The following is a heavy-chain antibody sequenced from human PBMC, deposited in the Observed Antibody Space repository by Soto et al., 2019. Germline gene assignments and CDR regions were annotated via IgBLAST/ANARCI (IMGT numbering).Heavy chain of an antibody. J-gene: IGHJ4*02. CDR2: INAGNGNT. V-gene: IGHV1-3*01. D-gene: IGHD6-19*01. Sequence: QVQLVQSGAEVKKPGASVKVSCKASGYTFTSYAMHWVRQAPGQRLEWMGWINAGNGNTKYSQKFQGRVTITRDTSASTAYMELSSLRSEDTAVYYCARGAPPGGSGWSDFDYWGQGTLVTVSS. CDR1: GYTFTSYA. CDR3: ARGAPPGGSGWSDFDY.